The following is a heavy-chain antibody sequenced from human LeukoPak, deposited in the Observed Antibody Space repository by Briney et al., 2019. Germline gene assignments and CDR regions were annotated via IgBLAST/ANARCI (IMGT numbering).Heavy chain of an antibody. J-gene: IGHJ6*02. CDR1: GFTFKDYG. D-gene: IGHD1-26*01. CDR3: AKHMRATNTYSFFGLDV. V-gene: IGHV3-9*01. Sequence: GGPLRLSCAATGFTFKDYGMQWVRQPPGKGLEWVSSINWNGGGTDYADSVKGRFTISRDNAKNSLYLQLSSLRPEDTALYYCAKHMRATNTYSFFGLDVWGQGTTVTVSS. CDR2: INWNGGGT.